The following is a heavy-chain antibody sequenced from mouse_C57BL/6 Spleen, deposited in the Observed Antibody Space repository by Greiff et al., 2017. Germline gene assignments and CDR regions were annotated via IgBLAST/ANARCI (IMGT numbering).Heavy chain of an antibody. CDR2: INPNNGGT. V-gene: IGHV1-22*01. Sequence: VQLQQSGPELVKPGASVKMSCKASGYTFTDYNMHWVKQSHGKSLEWIGYINPNNGGTSYNQKFKGKATLTVNKSSSTAYMELRSLTSEDSAVYYCAIPTVPWYFDVWGKGTTVTVSS. CDR3: AIPTVPWYFDV. J-gene: IGHJ1*03. D-gene: IGHD1-1*01. CDR1: GYTFTDYN.